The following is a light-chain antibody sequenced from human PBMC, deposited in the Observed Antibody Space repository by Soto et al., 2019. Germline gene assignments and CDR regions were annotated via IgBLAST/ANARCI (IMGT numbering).Light chain of an antibody. CDR1: SSDVGDYNY. CDR3: CSFAGSYTLWV. Sequence: QSALTQPRSVSGSPGQSVTISCTGTSSDVGDYNYVSWYQQYPGKAPKLVIYDVSKRPSGVPDRFSGSKSGNTASLTTSGLQAEDEADYYCCSFAGSYTLWVFGGGTKLTVL. J-gene: IGLJ3*02. V-gene: IGLV2-11*01. CDR2: DVS.